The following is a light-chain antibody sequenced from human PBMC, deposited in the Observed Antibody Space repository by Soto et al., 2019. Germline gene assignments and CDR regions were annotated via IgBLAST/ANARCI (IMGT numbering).Light chain of an antibody. CDR2: GAS. CDR3: QQYNKWPWT. J-gene: IGKJ1*01. Sequence: EIVMTQSPATLSVSPGERATLSCRASQSVSSNLAWYQQKPGQAPTLLIYGASTRATGIPARFSGSGSGTEFTLTISSLKSEDFAVYYCQQYNKWPWTFGKGTKVESK. V-gene: IGKV3-15*01. CDR1: QSVSSN.